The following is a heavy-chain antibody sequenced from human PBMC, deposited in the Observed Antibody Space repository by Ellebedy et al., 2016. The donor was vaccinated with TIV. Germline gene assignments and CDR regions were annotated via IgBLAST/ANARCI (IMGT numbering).Heavy chain of an antibody. CDR3: ARAGVTMVRGCYDY. D-gene: IGHD3-10*01. J-gene: IGHJ4*02. CDR1: GGSISSSSYY. V-gene: IGHV4-39*07. CDR2: INHSGST. Sequence: SETLSLTCTVSGGSISSSSYYWGWIRQPPGKGLEWIGEINHSGSTNYNPSLKSRVTISVDTSKNQFSLKLSSVTAADTAVYYCARAGVTMVRGCYDYWGQGTLVTVSS.